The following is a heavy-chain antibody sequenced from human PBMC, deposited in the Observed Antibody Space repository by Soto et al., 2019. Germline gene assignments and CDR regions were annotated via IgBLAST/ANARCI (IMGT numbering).Heavy chain of an antibody. D-gene: IGHD6-6*01. CDR3: ARGSSIAGLYYGMDV. Sequence: SETLSLTCTVSGGSISSGGYYWTWIRQQTGKGLEWIGYNYYSGITYYNPSLKSRVTISLDTSKNQFSLKLSSVTAADTAVYYCARGSSIAGLYYGMDVWGQGTTVTVS. CDR1: GGSISSGGYY. CDR2: NYYSGIT. V-gene: IGHV4-31*03. J-gene: IGHJ6*02.